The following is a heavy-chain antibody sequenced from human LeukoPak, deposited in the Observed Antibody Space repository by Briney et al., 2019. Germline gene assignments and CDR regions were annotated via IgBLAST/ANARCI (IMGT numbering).Heavy chain of an antibody. D-gene: IGHD3-10*01. J-gene: IGHJ4*02. CDR2: ISYDGSNK. CDR3: AKDRSYYGSGSYYSAGLYDY. V-gene: IGHV3-30*18. Sequence: PGGSLRLSCAASGFTFSSYGMHWVRQAPGKGLEWVAVISYDGSNKYYADSVKGRFTISRDNSKNTLYLQMNSLRAEDTAVYYCAKDRSYYGSGSYYSAGLYDYWGQGTLVTVSS. CDR1: GFTFSSYG.